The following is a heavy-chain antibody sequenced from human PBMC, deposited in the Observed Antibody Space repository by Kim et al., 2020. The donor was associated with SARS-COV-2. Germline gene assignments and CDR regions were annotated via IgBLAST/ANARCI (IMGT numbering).Heavy chain of an antibody. CDR2: IIPIFGTA. CDR3: ASLKEGFGDNTVDY. D-gene: IGHD3-10*01. V-gene: IGHV1-69*13. CDR1: GGTFSSYA. Sequence: SVKVSCKASGGTFSSYAISWVRQAPGQGLEWMGGIIPIFGTANYAQKFQGRVTITADESTSTAYMELSSLRSEDTAVYYCASLKEGFGDNTVDYWGQGTLVTVSS. J-gene: IGHJ4*02.